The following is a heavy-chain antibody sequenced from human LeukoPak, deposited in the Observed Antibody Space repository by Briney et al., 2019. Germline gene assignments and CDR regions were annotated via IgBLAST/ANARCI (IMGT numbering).Heavy chain of an antibody. CDR1: GGSISSYY. J-gene: IGHJ3*02. D-gene: IGHD6-6*01. CDR3: AREYSSSSGKNAFDI. V-gene: IGHV4-4*07. Sequence: PSETLSLTCTVSGGSISSYYWSWIRQPAGKGLEWIGRIYASGSTNYNPSLKSRATMSVDTSKNQFSLKLTSVTAADTAVYYCAREYSSSSGKNAFDIWGQGTMVTVSS. CDR2: IYASGST.